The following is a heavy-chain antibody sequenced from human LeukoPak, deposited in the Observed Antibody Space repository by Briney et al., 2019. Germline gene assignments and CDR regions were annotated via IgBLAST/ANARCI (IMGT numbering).Heavy chain of an antibody. CDR2: ISGSGGST. Sequence: GGSLRLSCAASGFTFSSYAMSWVRQAPGKGLEWVSAISGSGGSTYYADSVKGRFTISRDNSKNTLYLQMNSLRAEDTAVYYCAKDVSFGEEYQLLWFDYWGQGTLVTVSS. CDR3: AKDVSFGEEYQLLWFDY. V-gene: IGHV3-23*01. CDR1: GFTFSSYA. D-gene: IGHD2-2*01. J-gene: IGHJ5*01.